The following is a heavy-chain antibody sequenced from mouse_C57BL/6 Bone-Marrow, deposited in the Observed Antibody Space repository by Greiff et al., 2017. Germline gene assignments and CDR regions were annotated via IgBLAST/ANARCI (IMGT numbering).Heavy chain of an antibody. CDR1: GYTFTNYW. V-gene: IGHV1-64*01. D-gene: IGHD2-4*01. J-gene: IGHJ4*01. CDR3: ARYYDYDDYTMDY. CDR2: MHPNGGSP. Sequence: QVQLQQPGAELVKPGASVKLSCKASGYTFTNYWMHWVKQRPGQGLEWIGMMHPNGGSPDYNEKFKSEATLSVDQSSRTAYMELSGLTSEDSAVYYCARYYDYDDYTMDYWGQGTSVTVSS.